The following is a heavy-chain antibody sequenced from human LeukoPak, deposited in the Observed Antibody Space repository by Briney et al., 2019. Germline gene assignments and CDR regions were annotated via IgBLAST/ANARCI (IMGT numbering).Heavy chain of an antibody. CDR2: ISSSGGST. CDR1: GFTFSNAW. D-gene: IGHD3-22*01. Sequence: GGSLRLSCAASGFTFSNAWMSWVRQAPGNGLEWVSAISSSGGSTYYADSVKGRFTISRDNSTNTLYLQMNSLRAEDKAVYYCAKGRSSYYYVGAFDIWGQGTMVTVSS. CDR3: AKGRSSYYYVGAFDI. J-gene: IGHJ3*02. V-gene: IGHV3-23*01.